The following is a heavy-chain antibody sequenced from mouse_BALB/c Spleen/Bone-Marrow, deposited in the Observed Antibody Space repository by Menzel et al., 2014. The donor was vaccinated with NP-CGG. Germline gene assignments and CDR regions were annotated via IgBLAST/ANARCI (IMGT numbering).Heavy chain of an antibody. Sequence: VHLVESGPELVRPGVSVKISCKGFGYTFTGYAIHWVKQSHAKTLEWIGVISSYSGNTNYNQKFKGRATMTVDKSSSTAYMELARLTPEDSAFYYCASTAGTQYDYFAYWGQGTTLTVSS. D-gene: IGHD1-2*01. CDR3: ASTAGTQYDYFAY. CDR2: ISSYSGNT. CDR1: GYTFTGYA. J-gene: IGHJ2*01. V-gene: IGHV1-67*01.